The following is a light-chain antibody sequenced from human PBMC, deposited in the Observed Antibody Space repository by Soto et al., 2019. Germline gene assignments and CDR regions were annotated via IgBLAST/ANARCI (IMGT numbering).Light chain of an antibody. CDR2: GAS. CDR3: QQYNNWPRT. CDR1: QSFRNH. J-gene: IGKJ5*01. V-gene: IGKV3-15*01. Sequence: LVVTQSPVILSVSPGESATLSCMPRQSFRNHLAGSQQNPGQAPRLLICGASTRATRVPARFTGRVSGTEFTLTITGLQSEDFAVYYCQQYNNWPRTFGQGTRLEIK.